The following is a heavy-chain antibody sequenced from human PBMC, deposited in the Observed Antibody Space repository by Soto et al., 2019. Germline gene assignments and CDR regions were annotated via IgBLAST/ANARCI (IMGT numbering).Heavy chain of an antibody. CDR3: ARTRNMVRGVIKYYYGMDV. CDR1: GGSISSYY. CDR2: IYYSGST. J-gene: IGHJ6*02. D-gene: IGHD3-10*01. V-gene: IGHV4-59*01. Sequence: SETLSLTCTVSGGSISSYYWSWIRQPPGKGLKWIGYIYYSGSTNYNPSLKSRVTISVDTSKNQFSLKLSSVTAADTAVYYCARTRNMVRGVIKYYYGMDVWGQGTTVTVSS.